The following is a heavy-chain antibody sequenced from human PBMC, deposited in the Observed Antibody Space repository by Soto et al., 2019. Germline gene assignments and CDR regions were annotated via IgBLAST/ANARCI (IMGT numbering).Heavy chain of an antibody. J-gene: IGHJ4*02. CDR1: GYTFTNFG. D-gene: IGHD3-16*01. CDR2: ISAYNGNT. CDR3: AGGGTPIDC. Sequence: QVQLVQSGAEVKKPGASVKVSCKASGYTFTNFGISWVRQAPGQGLEWMGWISAYNGNTNYPQNFQGKVTMTTDTSTSKAYMALRTLRSDGTAVYYCAGGGTPIDCWGQGTLGTVSS. V-gene: IGHV1-18*01.